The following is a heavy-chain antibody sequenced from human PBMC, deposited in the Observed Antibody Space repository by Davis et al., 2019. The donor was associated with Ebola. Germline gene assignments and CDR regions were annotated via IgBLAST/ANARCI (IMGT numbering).Heavy chain of an antibody. CDR2: ISGSGATT. J-gene: IGHJ6*02. Sequence: GESLKISCAASGFTFSNYAMSWVRQAPGKGLEWVSGISGSGATTYYADSVKGRFTISRDNSKNTLYLQMNSLRAEDTAVYYCARDFIVVVPAAIYNYYYGMDVWGQGTTVTVSS. D-gene: IGHD2-2*01. V-gene: IGHV3-23*01. CDR1: GFTFSNYA. CDR3: ARDFIVVVPAAIYNYYYGMDV.